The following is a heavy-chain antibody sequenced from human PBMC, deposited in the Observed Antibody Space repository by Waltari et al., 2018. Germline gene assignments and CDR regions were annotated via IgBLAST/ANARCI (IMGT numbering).Heavy chain of an antibody. CDR1: GFTFSSYS. J-gene: IGHJ4*02. CDR3: ASKERYCGGDCSLDY. CDR2: ISSSSSYR. V-gene: IGHV3-21*03. D-gene: IGHD2-21*01. Sequence: EVQLVESGGGLVKPGGSLRLSCAASGFTFSSYSMNWVRQAPGKGLEWVSSISSSSSYRYYADSVKGRFTISRDNAKNSLYLQMNSLRAEDTAVYYCASKERYCGGDCSLDYWGQGTLVTVSS.